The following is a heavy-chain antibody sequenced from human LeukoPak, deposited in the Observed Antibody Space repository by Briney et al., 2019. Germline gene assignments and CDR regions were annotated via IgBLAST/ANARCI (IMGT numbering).Heavy chain of an antibody. CDR1: GYSFTSYW. V-gene: IGHV5-51*01. CDR3: ARHGHCTNGVCYSNYYYYMDV. J-gene: IGHJ6*03. CDR2: IYPDDSDT. Sequence: GESLKISCKGSGYSFTSYWIGWVRQTPGKGLEWMGIIYPDDSDTRYSPSFEGQVIIPVDKSISTAYLQWSSLKASDTATYYCARHGHCTNGVCYSNYYYYMDVWGKGTSVTVPS. D-gene: IGHD2-8*01.